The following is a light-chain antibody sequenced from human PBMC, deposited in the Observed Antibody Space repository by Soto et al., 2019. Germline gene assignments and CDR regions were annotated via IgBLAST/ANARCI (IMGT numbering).Light chain of an antibody. CDR2: EGA. Sequence: SGLTQPASVSGPPRQSITISCTGTSGDIGSYNRVSWYQRHPGKAPKLIIYEGADRRPGVSNRFSGSRSGNTASLTIPGLQAEDEAEYYCSSYTNINTRACVFGTGTKVTVL. CDR3: SSYTNINTRACV. J-gene: IGLJ1*01. V-gene: IGLV2-14*01. CDR1: SGDIGSYNR.